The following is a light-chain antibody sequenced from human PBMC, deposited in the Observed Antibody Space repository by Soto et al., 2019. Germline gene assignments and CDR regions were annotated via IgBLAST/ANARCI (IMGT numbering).Light chain of an antibody. J-gene: IGLJ1*01. CDR2: EVY. V-gene: IGLV2-8*01. Sequence: QSALTQPPSASGSPGQSVTISCTGTSSDVGGYNYVSWYQQHPGKAPKLIIYEVYKRPSGVPDRFSGSKSGNTAALTVSGLQAEDEADYYCSSYVGTNSYVFGTGTNVTVL. CDR3: SSYVGTNSYV. CDR1: SSDVGGYNY.